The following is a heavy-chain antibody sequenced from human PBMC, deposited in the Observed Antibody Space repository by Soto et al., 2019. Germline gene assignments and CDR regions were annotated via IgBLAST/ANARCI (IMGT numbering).Heavy chain of an antibody. J-gene: IGHJ6*02. Sequence: PGESLKISCKGSGYNFTKHWIAWVRQMPGEGLEWMGIIYPGDSDTRYSPSFQGQVTISADKSINSVYLQWSSLKASDTATYYCARLGFNYDFLSGYYNVHHYYGIAVWGQGTTVTVAS. CDR1: GYNFTKHW. V-gene: IGHV5-51*01. CDR3: ARLGFNYDFLSGYYNVHHYYGIAV. CDR2: IYPGDSDT. D-gene: IGHD3-3*01.